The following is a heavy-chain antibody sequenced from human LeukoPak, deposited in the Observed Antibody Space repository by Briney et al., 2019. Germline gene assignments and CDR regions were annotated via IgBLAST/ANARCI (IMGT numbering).Heavy chain of an antibody. J-gene: IGHJ4*02. CDR1: GFTVSSTY. Sequence: GGSLRLSCAASGFTVSSTYMNWVRQAPGKGLEWVSVIYSGGRTYYGDSVKGRFTISRDNAKNTLFLQMNSLSAEDTAVYYCARDLDWILFDYWGQGTLVTVSS. D-gene: IGHD3-9*01. CDR2: IYSGGRT. V-gene: IGHV3-53*01. CDR3: ARDLDWILFDY.